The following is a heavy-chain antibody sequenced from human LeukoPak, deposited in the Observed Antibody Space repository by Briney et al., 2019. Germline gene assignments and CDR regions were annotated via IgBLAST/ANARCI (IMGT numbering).Heavy chain of an antibody. V-gene: IGHV1-24*01. Sequence: ASVKVSCKTSGYTFNDNYMHWVRQAPGKGLEWMGGFDPEDGETIYAQKFQGRVTMTEDTSTDTAYMELSSLRSEDTAVYYCATVGLRGSTSCYGCEYFQHWGQGTLVTVSS. CDR1: GYTFNDNY. D-gene: IGHD2-2*01. CDR2: FDPEDGET. J-gene: IGHJ1*01. CDR3: ATVGLRGSTSCYGCEYFQH.